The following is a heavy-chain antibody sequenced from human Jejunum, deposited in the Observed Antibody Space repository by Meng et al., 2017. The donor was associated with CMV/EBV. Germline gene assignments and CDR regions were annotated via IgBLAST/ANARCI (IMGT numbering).Heavy chain of an antibody. D-gene: IGHD3-3*01. Sequence: QGLEWMRWMNSNSGNAGYAQKFQGRVTMTRDTSISTAYMEMSGLRSEDTAVYDCARGYGSGGRDWFDHWGQGTLVTVSS. CDR2: MNSNSGNA. J-gene: IGHJ5*02. V-gene: IGHV1-8*01. CDR3: ARGYGSGGRDWFDH.